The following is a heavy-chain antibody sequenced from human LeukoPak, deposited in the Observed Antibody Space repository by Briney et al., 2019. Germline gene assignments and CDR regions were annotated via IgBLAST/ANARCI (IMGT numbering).Heavy chain of an antibody. CDR1: GGTFSSYA. CDR3: ARDREGRATYYYDSSGYSYYFDY. V-gene: IGHV1-69*13. CDR2: IIPIFGTA. D-gene: IGHD3-22*01. J-gene: IGHJ4*02. Sequence: SVTVSCKASGGTFSSYAISWVRQAPGQGLEWMGGIIPIFGTANYAQKFQGRVTITADESTSTAYMELSSLRSEDTAVYYCARDREGRATYYYDSSGYSYYFDYWGQGTLVTVSS.